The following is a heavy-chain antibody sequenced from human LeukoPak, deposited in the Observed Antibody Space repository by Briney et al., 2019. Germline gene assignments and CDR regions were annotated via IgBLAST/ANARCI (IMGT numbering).Heavy chain of an antibody. CDR1: GYTFTSYY. Sequence: ASVKVSCKASGYTFTSYYMHWVRQAPGHGLEWMGIITPRAVSTNYAQKCQGRVTMTRDTPTSTVYMELSSLRSEDTAVYYCARDHSGYSSSWWFDYWGQGTLVTVSS. V-gene: IGHV1-46*01. D-gene: IGHD6-13*01. J-gene: IGHJ4*02. CDR2: ITPRAVST. CDR3: ARDHSGYSSSWWFDY.